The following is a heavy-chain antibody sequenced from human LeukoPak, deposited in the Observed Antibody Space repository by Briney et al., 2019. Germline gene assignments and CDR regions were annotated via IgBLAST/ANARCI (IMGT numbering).Heavy chain of an antibody. CDR1: GYSISSGYY. CDR3: ARVRGGYDFWSGYYDYYYVDV. Sequence: SETLSLTCTVSGYSISSGYYWGWIRPPPGKGLEWIGSIYHSGSTYYNPSLKSRVTISVDTSKNQFSLKLSSVTAADTAVYYCARVRGGYDFWSGYYDYYYVDVWGKGTTVTVSS. CDR2: IYHSGST. D-gene: IGHD3-3*01. V-gene: IGHV4-38-2*02. J-gene: IGHJ6*03.